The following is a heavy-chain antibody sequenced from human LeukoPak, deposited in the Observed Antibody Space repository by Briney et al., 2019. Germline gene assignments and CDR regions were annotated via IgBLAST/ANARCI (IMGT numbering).Heavy chain of an antibody. CDR2: MKKDGSET. D-gene: IGHD3-10*01. J-gene: IGHJ4*02. V-gene: IGHV3-7*01. Sequence: GGSLRLSCVVSGFTFSSYSMIWVRQAPGKGLQWVANMKKDGSETNYVDSVKGRFTISRDNAKNSLYLQMNSLRAEDTAVYYCGRHPSGSGTYFIDSWGQGTLVSVSS. CDR1: GFTFSSYS. CDR3: GRHPSGSGTYFIDS.